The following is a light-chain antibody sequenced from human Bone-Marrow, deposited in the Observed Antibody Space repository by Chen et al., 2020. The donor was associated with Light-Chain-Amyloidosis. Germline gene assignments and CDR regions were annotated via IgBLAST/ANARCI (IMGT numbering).Light chain of an antibody. V-gene: IGLV3-25*03. J-gene: IGLJ2*01. Sequence: SYELTQPPSVSVSPGQTARITCSGDALPTKYAYWYQQKPGHAPVLVIHRDTERPSGISERFSGSRAGTTATLTISGVQAEDEADYHCQAADSSGTYEVIFGGGTKLTVL. CDR1: ALPTKY. CDR2: RDT. CDR3: QAADSSGTYEVI.